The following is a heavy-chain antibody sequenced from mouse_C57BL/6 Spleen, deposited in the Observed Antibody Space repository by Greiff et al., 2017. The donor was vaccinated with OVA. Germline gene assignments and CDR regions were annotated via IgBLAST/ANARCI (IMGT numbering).Heavy chain of an antibody. CDR3: ASLGSSYGYAMDY. CDR1: GFSLTSYG. V-gene: IGHV2-2*01. Sequence: VKLQESGPGLVQPSQRLSITCTVSGFSLTSYGVHWVRQSPGKGLEWLGVIWSGGSTDYNAAFISRLSISKDNSKSQVFFKMNSLQADDTAIYYCASLGSSYGYAMDYWGQGTSVTVSS. D-gene: IGHD1-1*01. J-gene: IGHJ4*01. CDR2: IWSGGST.